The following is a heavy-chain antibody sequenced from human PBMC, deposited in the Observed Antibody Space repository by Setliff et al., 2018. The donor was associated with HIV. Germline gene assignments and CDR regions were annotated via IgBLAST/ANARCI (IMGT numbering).Heavy chain of an antibody. CDR1: GGTFSSYA. V-gene: IGHV1-69*13. CDR3: ARAHSGSYYYYYMDV. J-gene: IGHJ6*03. D-gene: IGHD1-26*01. Sequence: PRPSVKVSCKASGGTFSSYAISWVRQAPGQGLEWMGGIIPIFGTANYAQKFQGRVTITADESTSTAYMELSSLRSEDTAVYYCARAHSGSYYYYYMDVWGKGTTVTVSS. CDR2: IIPIFGTA.